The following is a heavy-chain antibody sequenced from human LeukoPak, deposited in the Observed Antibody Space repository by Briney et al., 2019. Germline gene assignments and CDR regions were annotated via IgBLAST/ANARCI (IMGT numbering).Heavy chain of an antibody. D-gene: IGHD5-24*01. CDR2: IYSGGNT. J-gene: IGHJ4*02. Sequence: PGGSLRLSCAVSGFTVSSNYMTWVRQAPGEGLEWVSIIYSGGNTYYADSVKGRFTISRDNAKNSLYLQMNSLRAEDTAVYYCARDYLGGEIAHWGQGTLVTVSS. CDR3: ARDYLGGEIAH. V-gene: IGHV3-66*01. CDR1: GFTVSSNY.